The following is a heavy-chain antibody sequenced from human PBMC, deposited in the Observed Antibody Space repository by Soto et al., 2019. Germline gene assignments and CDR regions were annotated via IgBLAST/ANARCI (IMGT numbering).Heavy chain of an antibody. Sequence: ASVKVSCKASGYTFTSYYMHWVRQAPGQGLEWMGIINPSGGSTSYAQKFQGRVTMTRDTSTSTVYMELSSLGSEDTAVYYCARDRKYYYDSSGYLLYGMDVWGQGTTVTVSS. CDR2: INPSGGST. J-gene: IGHJ6*02. CDR3: ARDRKYYYDSSGYLLYGMDV. D-gene: IGHD3-22*01. V-gene: IGHV1-46*01. CDR1: GYTFTSYY.